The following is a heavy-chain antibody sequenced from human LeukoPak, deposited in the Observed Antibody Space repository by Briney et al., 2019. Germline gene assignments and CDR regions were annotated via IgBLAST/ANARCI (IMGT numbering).Heavy chain of an antibody. Sequence: SETLSLTCTVSGYSISGGYYWGWIRQPPGKGLEWIGSIYHSGSTYYNPSLKSRVTISVDTSKNQISLKLSSVTAADTAVYYCARVRGSSWHYFDYWGQGTLVTVSS. D-gene: IGHD6-13*01. J-gene: IGHJ4*02. CDR3: ARVRGSSWHYFDY. CDR2: IYHSGST. V-gene: IGHV4-38-2*02. CDR1: GYSISGGYY.